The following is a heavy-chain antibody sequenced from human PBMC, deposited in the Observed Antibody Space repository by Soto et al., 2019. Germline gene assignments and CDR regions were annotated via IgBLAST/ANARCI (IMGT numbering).Heavy chain of an antibody. D-gene: IGHD2-2*01. V-gene: IGHV3-9*01. CDR3: AKDGLNIVVVPAAKDYYYYYYMDV. J-gene: IGHJ6*03. CDR1: GFTFDDYA. Sequence: GGSLRLSCAASGFTFDDYAMHWVRQAPGKGLEWVSGISWNSGSIGYADSVKGRFTIPRENAKNSLYLQMNSLRAEDTALYYCAKDGLNIVVVPAAKDYYYYYYMDVWGKGTTVTVSS. CDR2: ISWNSGSI.